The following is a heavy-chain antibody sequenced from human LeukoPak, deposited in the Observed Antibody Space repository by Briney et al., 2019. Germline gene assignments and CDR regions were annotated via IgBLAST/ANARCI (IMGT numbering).Heavy chain of an antibody. CDR2: IKQDGSEK. J-gene: IGHJ5*02. CDR1: GSTFSSYW. CDR3: ARDLHPRGVDNWFDP. Sequence: PGGSLRLSCAASGSTFSSYWMSWVRQAPGKGLEWVANIKQDGSEKYYVDSVKGRFTISRDNAKNSLYLQMNSLRAEDTAVYYCARDLHPRGVDNWFDPWGQGTLVTVSS. V-gene: IGHV3-7*01.